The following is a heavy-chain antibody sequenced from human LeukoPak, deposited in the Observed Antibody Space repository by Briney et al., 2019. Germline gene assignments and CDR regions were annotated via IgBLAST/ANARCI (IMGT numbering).Heavy chain of an antibody. D-gene: IGHD6-6*01. CDR2: ISWNSGSI. CDR1: GFTFDDYA. CDR3: AKGTASIPIYMDV. Sequence: GGSLRLSCAASGFTFDDYAMHWVRQAPGKGLEWVSGISWNSGSIGYADSVKGRFTISRDNAKNSLYLQMNSLRAEDTALYYCAKGTASIPIYMDVWGKGTTVTISS. J-gene: IGHJ6*03. V-gene: IGHV3-9*01.